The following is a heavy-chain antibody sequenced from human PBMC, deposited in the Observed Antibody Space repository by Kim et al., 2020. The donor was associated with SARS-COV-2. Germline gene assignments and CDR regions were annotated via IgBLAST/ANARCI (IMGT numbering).Heavy chain of an antibody. D-gene: IGHD4-17*01. CDR2: VNAATGNT. CDR1: GYTFTNFA. V-gene: IGHV1-3*01. J-gene: IGHJ4*02. Sequence: ASVKVSCKASGYTFTNFAIHWVRQAPGQRPEWMGWVNAATGNTKYSQKFQGRVTITRDASASTAYMELSSLRSEDTAVYYCARNTVTSIDYWGQGTLVTVSS. CDR3: ARNTVTSIDY.